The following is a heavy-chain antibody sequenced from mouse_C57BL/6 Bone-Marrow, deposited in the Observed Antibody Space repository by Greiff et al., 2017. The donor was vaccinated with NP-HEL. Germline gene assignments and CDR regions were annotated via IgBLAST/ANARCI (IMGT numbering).Heavy chain of an antibody. J-gene: IGHJ4*01. D-gene: IGHD1-1*01. CDR1: GFSLSTSGMG. CDR2: IYWDDDK. CDR3: ARSRYYYGSSYDAMDY. Sequence: QVTLKECGPGILQSSQTLSLTCSFSGFSLSTSGMGVSWIRQPSGKGLEWMAHIYWDDDKRDNPSLKSRLTISKDTSRNQVFLKITSVDTAATATYYFARSRYYYGSSYDAMDYWGQGTSVTVSS. V-gene: IGHV8-12*01.